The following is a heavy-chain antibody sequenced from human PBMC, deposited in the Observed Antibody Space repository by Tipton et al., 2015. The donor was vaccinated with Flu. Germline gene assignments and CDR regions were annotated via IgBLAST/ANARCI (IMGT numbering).Heavy chain of an antibody. D-gene: IGHD5-18*01. V-gene: IGHV4-59*01. CDR2: VYYTGRT. J-gene: IGHJ4*02. CDR1: GVSISSNY. CDR3: ARGINGGYSYGQDY. Sequence: TLSLTCSVSGVSISSNYWSWIRQPPGKGLEWIGFVYYTGRTNYNPSLKSRVTISVDTSKNQFSLKLSAVTAADTAMYYCARGINGGYSYGQDYWGQGTQVTVSS.